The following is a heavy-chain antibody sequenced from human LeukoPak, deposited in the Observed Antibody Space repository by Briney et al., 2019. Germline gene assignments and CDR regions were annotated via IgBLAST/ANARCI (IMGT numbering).Heavy chain of an antibody. CDR1: GGSFSDYY. CDR3: ARGPPRDFVTSGFYYNC. Sequence: SETLSLTCAVYGGSFSDYYWSWIRQPPGRGLEWIGDINHSGSTNYSPSLTSRVTMSVDTSKNQFSLKLSSVTAADTAVYYCARGPPRDFVTSGFYYNCWGQGTRVTVSS. D-gene: IGHD3-22*01. CDR2: INHSGST. V-gene: IGHV4-34*01. J-gene: IGHJ4*02.